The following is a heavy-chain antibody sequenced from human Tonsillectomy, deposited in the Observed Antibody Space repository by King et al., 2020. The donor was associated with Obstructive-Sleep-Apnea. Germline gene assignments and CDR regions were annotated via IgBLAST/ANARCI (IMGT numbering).Heavy chain of an antibody. J-gene: IGHJ4*02. Sequence: QLVQSGAEVKKPGASVKVYCKASGYTFTSYGFSSLGQAPGQGLVWMGWISAYNGNIKYAQKLQGRVTMTPDTSASTAYMELMSLRSDETAVSYCARGGLGYCSSTSCYELDYWGQGTLVTVSS. V-gene: IGHV1-18*01. CDR1: GYTFTSYG. D-gene: IGHD2-2*01. CDR2: ISAYNGNI. CDR3: ARGGLGYCSSTSCYELDY.